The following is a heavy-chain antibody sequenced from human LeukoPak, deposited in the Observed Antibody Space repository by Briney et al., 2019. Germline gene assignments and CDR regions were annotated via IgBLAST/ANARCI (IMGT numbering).Heavy chain of an antibody. CDR2: ISSSGSTI. V-gene: IGHV3-11*04. J-gene: IGHJ4*02. CDR1: GFTFSDYY. Sequence: PGGSLRLSCAASGFTFSDYYMNWIRQAPGKGLEWVSYISSSGSTIYYADSVKGRFTISRDNAKNSLYLQMNSLRAEDTAVYYCARVMITFGGVIVRGFDYWGQGTLVTVSS. CDR3: ARVMITFGGVIVRGFDY. D-gene: IGHD3-16*02.